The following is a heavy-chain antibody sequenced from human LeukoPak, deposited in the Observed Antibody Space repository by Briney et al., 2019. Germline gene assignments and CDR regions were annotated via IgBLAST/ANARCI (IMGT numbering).Heavy chain of an antibody. CDR2: ISYDGSNK. CDR3: AKEGSH. J-gene: IGHJ4*02. Sequence: GGSLRLSCAASGFTFSSYGMHWVRQAPGKGLEWVAVISYDGSNKYYADSVKGRFAISRDNSKNTLYLQMNSLRAEDTAVYYCAKEGSHWGQGTLVTVSS. V-gene: IGHV3-30*18. CDR1: GFTFSSYG.